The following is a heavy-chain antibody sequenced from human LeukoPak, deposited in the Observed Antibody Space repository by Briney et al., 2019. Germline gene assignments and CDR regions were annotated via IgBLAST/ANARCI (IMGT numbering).Heavy chain of an antibody. CDR1: GVSISTIGYY. CDR2: IYYSGIT. D-gene: IGHD3-9*01. V-gene: IGHV4-39*07. CDR3: ARDLHVLRYFDWLSSPSDY. J-gene: IGHJ4*02. Sequence: SETLSLTCTVSGVSISTIGYYWGWIRQPPGKGLEWIGSIYYSGITYYNPSLKSRVTISVDTSKNQFSLKLSSVTAADTAVYYCARDLHVLRYFDWLSSPSDYWGQGTLVTVSS.